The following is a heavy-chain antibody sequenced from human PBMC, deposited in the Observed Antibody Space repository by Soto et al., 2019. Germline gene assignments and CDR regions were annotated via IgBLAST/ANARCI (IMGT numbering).Heavy chain of an antibody. D-gene: IGHD4-4*01. V-gene: IGHV3-23*01. CDR2: ISGSGDVT. CDR1: GFTFRSDV. Sequence: EEQLLESGGGLVQPGGSLRPSCAASGFTFRSDVMSWVRQAPGKGLEWVSVISGSGDVTFYADSVKGRFTISRDNSKNTLYLQMSSLRVEDTAVYYCAKRRQNSFDYWGQGTLVTVSS. J-gene: IGHJ4*02. CDR3: AKRRQNSFDY.